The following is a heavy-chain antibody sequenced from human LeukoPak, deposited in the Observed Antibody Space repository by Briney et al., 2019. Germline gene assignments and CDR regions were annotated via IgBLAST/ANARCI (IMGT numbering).Heavy chain of an antibody. CDR2: INPNSGGT. D-gene: IGHD6-6*01. Sequence: ASVTVSCKASGYTFTGYYMHWVRQAPGQGLEWMGWINPNSGGTNYAQKFQGRVTMTRDTSISTAYMELSRLRSDDTAVYYCAREPHLYSSSSVDYWGQGTLVTVSS. CDR3: AREPHLYSSSSVDY. J-gene: IGHJ4*02. CDR1: GYTFTGYY. V-gene: IGHV1-2*02.